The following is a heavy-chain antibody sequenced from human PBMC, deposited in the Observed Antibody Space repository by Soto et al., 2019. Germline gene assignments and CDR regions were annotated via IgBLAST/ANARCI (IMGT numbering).Heavy chain of an antibody. J-gene: IGHJ5*02. CDR3: ARKGASIVVVPAAIIPRWFDP. CDR1: GGSFSGYY. D-gene: IGHD2-2*02. V-gene: IGHV4-34*01. CDR2: INHSGST. Sequence: SETLSLTCAVYGGSFSGYYWSWIRQPPGKGLEWIGEINHSGSTNYNPSLKSRVTISVDTSKNQFSLKLSSVTAADTAVYYCARKGASIVVVPAAIIPRWFDPWGQGTLVTVSS.